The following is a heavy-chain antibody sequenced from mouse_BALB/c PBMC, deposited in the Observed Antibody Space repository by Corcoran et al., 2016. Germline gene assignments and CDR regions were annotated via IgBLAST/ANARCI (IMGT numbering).Heavy chain of an antibody. CDR1: GYSITSGYY. CDR2: ISYDGSN. Sequence: DVQLQESGPGLVKPSQSLSLTCSVTGYSITSGYYWNWIRQFPGNKLEWMGYISYDGSNHYHPSLQKRSTITRDTSKNQFFLKLNSVTTEDTATYYCARGGPPDYFDYWGQGTTLTVSS. CDR3: ARGGPPDYFDY. V-gene: IGHV3-6*02. J-gene: IGHJ2*01.